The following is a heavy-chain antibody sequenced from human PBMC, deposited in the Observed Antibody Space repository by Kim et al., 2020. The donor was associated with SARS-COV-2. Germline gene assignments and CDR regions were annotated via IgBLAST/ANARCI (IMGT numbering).Heavy chain of an antibody. CDR2: INPSGGST. CDR3: ARGLWDWGGAAAGFYYFDY. D-gene: IGHD6-13*01. V-gene: IGHV1-46*01. Sequence: ASVKVSCKASGYTFTSYYMHWVRQAPGQGLEWMGIINPSGGSTSYAQKFQGRVTMTRDTSTSTVYMELSSLRSEDTAVYYCARGLWDWGGAAAGFYYFDYWGQGTLVTVSS. J-gene: IGHJ4*02. CDR1: GYTFTSYY.